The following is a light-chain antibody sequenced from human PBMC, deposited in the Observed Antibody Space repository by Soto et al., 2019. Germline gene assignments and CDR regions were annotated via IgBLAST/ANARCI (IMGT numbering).Light chain of an antibody. J-gene: IGKJ1*01. CDR2: SAS. CDR3: QQYNNWLWT. Sequence: IVVTQSPATLSVSPGGIATLSFRASQSISDTLAWYQQKPGQAPRLLIYSASARATGFPARFSGSGSGTDFTLTISSLQSEDFAVYYCQQYNNWLWTFGQGTKVDI. CDR1: QSISDT. V-gene: IGKV3-15*01.